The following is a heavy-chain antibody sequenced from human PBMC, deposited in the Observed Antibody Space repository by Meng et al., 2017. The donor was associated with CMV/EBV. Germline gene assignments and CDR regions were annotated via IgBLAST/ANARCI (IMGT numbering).Heavy chain of an antibody. CDR3: AREIVVVPAAIDNWFDP. Sequence: HVQLASSVPGRVTPSTPLSRTCTVPGGSISSYYWSWIRQPAGKGLEWIGRIYTSGSTNYNPSLKSRVTMSVDTSKNQFSLKLSSVTAADTAVYYCAREIVVVPAAIDNWFDPWGQGTLVTVSS. J-gene: IGHJ5*02. V-gene: IGHV4-4*07. CDR2: IYTSGST. CDR1: GGSISSYY. D-gene: IGHD2-2*02.